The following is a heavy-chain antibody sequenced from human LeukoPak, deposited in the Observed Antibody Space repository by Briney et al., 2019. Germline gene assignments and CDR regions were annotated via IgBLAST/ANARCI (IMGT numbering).Heavy chain of an antibody. CDR3: ARENELYGFDY. J-gene: IGHJ4*02. CDR2: ISSSGSTI. Sequence: GGSLRLSCAASGFTFSDYYMSWIRQAPGKGLEWVSYISSSGSTIYYADAVKGRFTISRDNVKNSLYLQMNSLRAEDTAVYYCARENELYGFDYWGQGTLVTVSS. V-gene: IGHV3-11*04. D-gene: IGHD4-17*01. CDR1: GFTFSDYY.